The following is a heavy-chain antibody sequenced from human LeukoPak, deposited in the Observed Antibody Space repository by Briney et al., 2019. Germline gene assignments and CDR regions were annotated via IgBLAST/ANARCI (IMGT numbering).Heavy chain of an antibody. D-gene: IGHD4-17*01. V-gene: IGHV3-23*01. J-gene: IGHJ4*02. CDR1: GVTFSNYG. Sequence: GGSLRLSGAASGVTFSNYGMSWVRQAPGKGLEWVSAVSGSGDSTYYAGSVKGRFTISRDNSKNTVYLQMNSLRAEDTAVYYCAKFWDFGDYAIDYWGQGTLVTVSS. CDR2: VSGSGDST. CDR3: AKFWDFGDYAIDY.